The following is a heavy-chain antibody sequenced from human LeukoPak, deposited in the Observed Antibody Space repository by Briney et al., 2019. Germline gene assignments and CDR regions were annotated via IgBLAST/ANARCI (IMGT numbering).Heavy chain of an antibody. CDR1: GGSISSCY. D-gene: IGHD3-3*02. J-gene: IGHJ4*02. CDR3: ARGGDSKHLVN. CDR2: IYYSGST. Sequence: PSETLSLTCTVSGGSISSCYWSWIRQPPVKGLEWIGYIYYSGSTNYNPSLKSRVTISVDTSKNQFSLNLSSVTAADTAVYYCARGGDSKHLVNWGQGTLVTVSS. V-gene: IGHV4-59*01.